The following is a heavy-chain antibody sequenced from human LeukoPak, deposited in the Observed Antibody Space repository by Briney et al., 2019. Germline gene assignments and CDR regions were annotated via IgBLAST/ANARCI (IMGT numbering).Heavy chain of an antibody. CDR1: GGSISSSY. V-gene: IGHV4-59*01. J-gene: IGHJ6*03. CDR3: ASAIAEDFYYYYMDV. D-gene: IGHD1-14*01. Sequence: SETLSLTCTVSGGSISSSYWTWIRQPPGKGLEWIGYIYYSGSTNYNPSLKSRVTISVDSSKNQFSLNLSSVTAADTAVYYCASAIAEDFYYYYMDVWGKGTTVTVSS. CDR2: IYYSGST.